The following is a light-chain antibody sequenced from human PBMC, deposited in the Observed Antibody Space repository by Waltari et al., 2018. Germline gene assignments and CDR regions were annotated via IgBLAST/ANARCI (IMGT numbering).Light chain of an antibody. V-gene: IGLV3-21*04. CDR3: QVWDRHSHHQV. CDR2: YLS. CDR1: TIGCQA. J-gene: IGLJ2*01. Sequence: SYVLTQSPPVSLAPGETATISCGGSTIGCQAVNWYQQMPGQPPVVVFSYLSHRPSGIPERFSGSVSGNTATLTITRVEAGDEADYFCQVWDRHSHHQVFGGGTKLAVL.